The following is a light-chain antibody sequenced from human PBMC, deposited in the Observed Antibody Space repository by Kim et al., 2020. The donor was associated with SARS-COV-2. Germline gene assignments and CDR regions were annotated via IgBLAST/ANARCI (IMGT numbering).Light chain of an antibody. CDR1: KLGDKY. V-gene: IGLV3-1*01. CDR2: QDS. CDR3: QAWHSSTVV. J-gene: IGLJ2*01. Sequence: SYELTQSPSVSVSPGQTASITCSGDKLGDKYVCWYQQKPGQSPVLVIYQDSKRPSGIPERFSGSNSGNTATLTISGTQAMDEADYYCQAWHSSTVVFGGGTQLTVL.